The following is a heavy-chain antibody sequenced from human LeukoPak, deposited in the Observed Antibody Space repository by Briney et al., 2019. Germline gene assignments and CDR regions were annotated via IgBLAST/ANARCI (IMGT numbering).Heavy chain of an antibody. J-gene: IGHJ4*02. CDR3: AREAFSSAWYFDY. CDR1: GFTYSSFY. CDR2: ISYDGTKK. V-gene: IGHV3-30*03. Sequence: PGGSLRLSCGASGFTYSSFYMHWVRQAPGKGLEWVAGISYDGTKKYFADPVRGRFTVSRDNSENTLYLHMNSLRPEDTAVYYCAREAFSSAWYFDYWGQGTLVTVSS. D-gene: IGHD6-25*01.